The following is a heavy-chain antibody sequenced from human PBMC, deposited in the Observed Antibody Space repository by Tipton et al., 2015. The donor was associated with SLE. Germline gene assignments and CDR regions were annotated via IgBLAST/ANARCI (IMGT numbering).Heavy chain of an antibody. Sequence: TLSPTCPVSAASISTSYWSWIRQAPGKGLEWIAYIYQNGGTSYNPSLRSRVTISIDTSKKQFSLKVRSVSAADTAVYYCARIQMGTHYFDSWGQGILVTVSS. J-gene: IGHJ4*02. CDR3: ARIQMGTHYFDS. CDR1: AASISTSY. CDR2: IYQNGGT. D-gene: IGHD7-27*01. V-gene: IGHV4-59*01.